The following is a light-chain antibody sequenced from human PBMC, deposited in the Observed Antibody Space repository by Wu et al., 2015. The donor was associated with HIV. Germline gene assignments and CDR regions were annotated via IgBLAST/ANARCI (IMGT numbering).Light chain of an antibody. CDR2: GSS. CDR3: QRYGGSSYT. J-gene: IGKJ2*01. Sequence: DIVLTQSPGTLSLSPGERATLSCRASQRVDSKYLAWYQQKFGQAPRLIIYGSSIRATGIPDRFSGTGSGTDFSLTISRLEPEDFAVYYCQRYGGSSYTFGQGTKLETK. V-gene: IGKV3-20*01. CDR1: QRVDSKY.